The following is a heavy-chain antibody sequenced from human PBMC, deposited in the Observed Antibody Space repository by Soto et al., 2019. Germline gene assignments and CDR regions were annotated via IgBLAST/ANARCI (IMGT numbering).Heavy chain of an antibody. Sequence: EVQLLESGGGLVQPGGSQRLSCAASGFTFSGYAMTWVRQAPGKGLEWVSSISGSGANTYYADSVKGRFTISRDNSKNTLSLQMSSLRADDTAVYYCARGGGYCSSTSCYRRPFDYWGQGTLVTVSS. V-gene: IGHV3-23*01. CDR3: ARGGGYCSSTSCYRRPFDY. J-gene: IGHJ4*02. D-gene: IGHD2-2*01. CDR2: ISGSGANT. CDR1: GFTFSGYA.